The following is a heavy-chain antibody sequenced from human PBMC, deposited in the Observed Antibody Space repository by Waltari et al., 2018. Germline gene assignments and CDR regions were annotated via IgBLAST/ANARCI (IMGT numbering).Heavy chain of an antibody. CDR3: AGDGSSSAFHS. CDR1: GVTLSTFN. CDR2: ISRSGNYI. Sequence: DVQLVESGGGLVKSGGSLSLSCASSGVTLSTFNMNWVRQPPGKGLEWVSTISRSGNYIYYADSVKGRFTISRDNAKNSLFLHMNSLRGDDTAVYFCAGDGSSSAFHSWGQGTLVTVSS. V-gene: IGHV3-21*02. J-gene: IGHJ1*01. D-gene: IGHD6-19*01.